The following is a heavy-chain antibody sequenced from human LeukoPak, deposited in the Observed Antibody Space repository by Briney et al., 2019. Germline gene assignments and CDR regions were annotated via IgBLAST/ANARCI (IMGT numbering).Heavy chain of an antibody. Sequence: EASVKVSCKASGYTFTGYYMHWVRQAPGQGLEWMGWINPNSGGTNYAQKFQGRVTMTRDTSISTAYMELSRLRSDDTAVYYCARLDYGGNSVDYWGQGTLVTVSS. J-gene: IGHJ4*02. CDR1: GYTFTGYY. CDR2: INPNSGGT. V-gene: IGHV1-2*02. D-gene: IGHD4-23*01. CDR3: ARLDYGGNSVDY.